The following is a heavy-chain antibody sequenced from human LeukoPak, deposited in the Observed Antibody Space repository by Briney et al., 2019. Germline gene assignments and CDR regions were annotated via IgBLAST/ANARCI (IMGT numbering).Heavy chain of an antibody. V-gene: IGHV3-48*01. CDR1: GFTFSSYS. CDR3: ARADSSPASSLDY. Sequence: GGSLRLSCAASGFTFSSYSMHWVRQAPGKGLEWVSYISSSSSTIYYADSVKGRFTISRDNAKNSLYLQMNSLRAEDTAVYYCARADSSPASSLDYWGQGTLVTVSS. CDR2: ISSSSSTI. D-gene: IGHD6-13*01. J-gene: IGHJ4*02.